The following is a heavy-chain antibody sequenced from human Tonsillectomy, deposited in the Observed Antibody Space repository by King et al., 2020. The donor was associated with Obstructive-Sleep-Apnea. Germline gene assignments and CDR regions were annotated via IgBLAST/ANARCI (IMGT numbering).Heavy chain of an antibody. CDR1: GFTFGDYA. CDR3: TRENWNRSFDP. J-gene: IGHJ5*02. Sequence: VQLVESGGGLVQPGRSLRLSCTASGFTFGDYAISWFRQAPGKGLEWVGFIRSKAYGGTTEYAASVKGRFTISRDDSESIAYLQMSSLKTEDPAVYYCTRENWNRSFDPWGQGTLVTVSS. D-gene: IGHD1-1*01. V-gene: IGHV3-49*03. CDR2: IRSKAYGGTT.